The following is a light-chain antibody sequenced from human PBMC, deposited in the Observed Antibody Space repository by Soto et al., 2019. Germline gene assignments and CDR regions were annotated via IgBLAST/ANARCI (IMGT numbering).Light chain of an antibody. CDR2: DAS. CDR1: QSVSSY. J-gene: IGKJ4*01. V-gene: IGKV3-11*01. CDR3: QQRYNWPRVT. Sequence: EVVMTQSPATLSLSPGERATLSCRASQSVSSYLAWYQRKPGQAPRLLIYDASNRAPGIPARFSGSGSGTDFTLTISSLEPEDFAVYYCQQRYNWPRVTFGGGTNVEIK.